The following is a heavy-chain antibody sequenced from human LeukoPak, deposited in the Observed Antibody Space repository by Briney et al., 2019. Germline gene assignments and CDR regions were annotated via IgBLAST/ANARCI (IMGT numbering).Heavy chain of an antibody. CDR1: GFTVSSNY. V-gene: IGHV3-21*01. Sequence: GGSLRLSCAASGFTVSSNYMSWVRQAPGKGLEWVSSISSSSSYIYYADSVKGRFIISRDNAKNSLYLQMNSLRAEDTAVYYCARDPPPTFRTMVRGVTRDYWGQGTLVTVSS. CDR3: ARDPPPTFRTMVRGVTRDY. J-gene: IGHJ4*02. D-gene: IGHD3-10*01. CDR2: ISSSSSYI.